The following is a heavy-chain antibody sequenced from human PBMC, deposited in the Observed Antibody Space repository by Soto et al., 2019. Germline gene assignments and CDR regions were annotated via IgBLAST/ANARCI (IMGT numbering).Heavy chain of an antibody. D-gene: IGHD1-26*01. CDR2: SRNKDKTYTT. J-gene: IGHJ4*02. CDR1: GFSISDHF. V-gene: IGHV3-72*01. CDR3: ARSRVGRIGYDV. Sequence: DAEVVESGGGLVQPGGSLRLSCVAAGFSISDHFMDWVRQGPGKGLEWIGRSRNKDKTYTTEYAATVRGRINISREDGTNSVCLPRNSLKAGDKDVYSCARSRVGRIGYDVRGQGTLVTV.